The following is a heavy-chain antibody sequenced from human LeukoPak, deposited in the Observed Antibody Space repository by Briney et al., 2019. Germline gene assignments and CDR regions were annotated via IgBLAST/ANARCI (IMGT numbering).Heavy chain of an antibody. CDR2: ISGSGGST. Sequence: PGGSLRLSCVASGFTFSSYAMSWVRQAPGKGLEWVSGISGSGGSTYYADSVKGRFTISRDNSKNTLFLQMNSLRADDTAVYYCAKETYSSGWYPYFDYWGQGTLVTVSS. V-gene: IGHV3-23*01. D-gene: IGHD6-19*01. CDR1: GFTFSSYA. CDR3: AKETYSSGWYPYFDY. J-gene: IGHJ4*02.